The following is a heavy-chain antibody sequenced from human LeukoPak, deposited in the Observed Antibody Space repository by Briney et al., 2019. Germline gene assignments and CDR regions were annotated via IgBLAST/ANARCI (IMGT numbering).Heavy chain of an antibody. J-gene: IGHJ5*02. V-gene: IGHV1-2*02. CDR3: ARDYYDRSGYGGGFDP. D-gene: IGHD3-22*01. CDR1: GSTFTDIY. Sequence: ASVKVSCKASGSTFTDIYIHWVRHAPGQGLEWMGWINPNSGDTNYAQKFQGRVTMTRDTSISTAYMELSSLRSDDTAVYYCARDYYDRSGYGGGFDPWGQGTLVTVSS. CDR2: INPNSGDT.